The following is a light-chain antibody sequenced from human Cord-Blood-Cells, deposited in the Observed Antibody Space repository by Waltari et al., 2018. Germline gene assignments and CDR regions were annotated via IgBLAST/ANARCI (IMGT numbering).Light chain of an antibody. Sequence: QSVLTQPPSASGTPGHRGPISCSGSSSNIGRNYVYLNQQLPGTAPKLLIYRNKPRPSGFPGVFSGSKSGTSASLAISGLRSEDEADYYCAAWDDSLSGLFGGGTKLTVL. V-gene: IGLV1-47*01. CDR3: AAWDDSLSGL. CDR2: RNK. J-gene: IGLJ3*02. CDR1: SSNIGRNY.